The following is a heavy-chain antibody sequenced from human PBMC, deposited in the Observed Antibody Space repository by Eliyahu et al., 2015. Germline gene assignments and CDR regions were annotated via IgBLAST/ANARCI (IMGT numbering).Heavy chain of an antibody. CDR3: AKRGVAGTRYYFDY. V-gene: IGHV3-23*01. CDR1: GFTFSSXA. CDR2: ISGSGGST. Sequence: EVQLLESGGGXVQPGGSLRLSCAAFGFTFSSXAMRXVRQAPGKGLEWVSAISGSGGSTYYADSVKGRFTISRDNSKNTLYLQMNSLRAEDTAVYYCAKRGVAGTRYYFDYWGQGTLVTVSS. D-gene: IGHD6-19*01. J-gene: IGHJ4*02.